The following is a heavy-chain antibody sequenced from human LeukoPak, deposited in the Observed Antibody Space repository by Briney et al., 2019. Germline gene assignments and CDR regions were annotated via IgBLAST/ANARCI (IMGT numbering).Heavy chain of an antibody. CDR1: GFTFSSYA. CDR3: ARDAGQQLSYYYGMDV. J-gene: IGHJ6*02. Sequence: GGSLRLSCAASGFTFSSYAMHWVRQAPGKGLEWVAVISYDGSNKYYADSVKGRFTISRDNSKNTLYLQMNSLRSEDTAVYYCARDAGQQLSYYYGMDVWGQGTTVTVSS. CDR2: ISYDGSNK. D-gene: IGHD6-13*01. V-gene: IGHV3-30-3*01.